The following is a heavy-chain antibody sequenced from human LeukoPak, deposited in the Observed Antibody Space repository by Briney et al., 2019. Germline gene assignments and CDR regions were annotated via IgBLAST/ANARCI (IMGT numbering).Heavy chain of an antibody. V-gene: IGHV5-51*01. CDR3: ARATSPSGVIYP. Sequence: GESLKISCKGSGYTFTTYWIGWVRQLPAKGLEWMGIIYSGDSKTVYSPSFQGQVTISVDKSLSTAYLQWGSLKASDTAMYYCARATSPSGVIYPWGQGTLVTVSS. CDR2: IYSGDSKT. D-gene: IGHD3-16*02. J-gene: IGHJ5*02. CDR1: GYTFTTYW.